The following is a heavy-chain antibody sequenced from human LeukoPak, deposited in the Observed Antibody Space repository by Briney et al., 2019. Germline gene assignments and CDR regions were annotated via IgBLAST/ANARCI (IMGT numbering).Heavy chain of an antibody. V-gene: IGHV3-7*05. Sequence: GGSLRLSCAASGFTFSSYGMHWVRQAPGKGLEGVANIKQDGSEKYYVDSVNGCFTISRDNAKNSLYLQMNSLRDEETAVYYCARDEFITIFGVVKAGGSDYWGQGTLVTVSS. CDR2: IKQDGSEK. CDR3: ARDEFITIFGVVKAGGSDY. CDR1: GFTFSSYG. J-gene: IGHJ4*02. D-gene: IGHD3-3*01.